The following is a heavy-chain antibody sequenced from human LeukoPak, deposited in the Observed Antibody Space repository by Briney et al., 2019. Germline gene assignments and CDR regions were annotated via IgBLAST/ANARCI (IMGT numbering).Heavy chain of an antibody. J-gene: IGHJ4*02. D-gene: IGHD5-24*01. CDR2: ISTSSSTI. CDR1: GFTFSSYS. V-gene: IGHV3-48*01. Sequence: SGGSLRLSCAASGFTFSSYSMHWVRQAPGKGLEWVSYISTSSSTIFYADSVKGRFTISRDNAKNSLYLQMNSLRVEDTALYYCVRRRDGYDPGFDYWGQGTLVTVSS. CDR3: VRRRDGYDPGFDY.